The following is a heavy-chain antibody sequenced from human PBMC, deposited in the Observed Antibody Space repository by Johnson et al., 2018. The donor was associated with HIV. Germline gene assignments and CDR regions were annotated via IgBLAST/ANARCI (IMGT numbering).Heavy chain of an antibody. CDR2: ISYDGANT. CDR3: AKVGHCRGDCNFEVLEDLFDV. Sequence: QVQLVESGGGVVQPGRSLRLSCEASGFTFSNFVMHWVRQAPGKGLEWLTSISYDGANTYYADSVQGRFTISRDNSRNTLFLQMDSLKTEDTAVFYCAKVGHCRGDCNFEVLEDLFDVWGRGTMVTVSS. D-gene: IGHD2-21*02. CDR1: GFTFSNFV. J-gene: IGHJ3*01. V-gene: IGHV3-30-3*01.